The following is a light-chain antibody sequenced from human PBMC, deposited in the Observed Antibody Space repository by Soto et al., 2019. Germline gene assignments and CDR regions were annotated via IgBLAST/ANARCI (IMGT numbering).Light chain of an antibody. CDR1: SSDVGGYNY. CDR2: EVT. CDR3: NSYTASSTLV. V-gene: IGLV2-14*01. Sequence: QSALTQPASVSGSPGQSITISCTGTSSDVGGYNYVSWYQQHPGKAPKLMSYEVTNRPSGISDRFSASKSGNTASLTISGLQAEDEADYYCNSYTASSTLVFGGGTKLTVL. J-gene: IGLJ2*01.